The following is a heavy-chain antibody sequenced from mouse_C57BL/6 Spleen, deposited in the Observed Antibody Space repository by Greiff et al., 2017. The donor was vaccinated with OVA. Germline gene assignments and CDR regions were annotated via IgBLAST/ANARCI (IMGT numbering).Heavy chain of an antibody. D-gene: IGHD1-1*02. CDR2: INYDGSST. CDR1: GFTFSDYY. Sequence: EVQVVESEGGLVQPGSSMKLSCTASGFTFSDYYMAWVRQVPEKGLEWVANINYDGSSTYYLDSLKSRFIISRDNAKNILYLQMSSLKSEDTATYYCAREYGALYFDYWGQGTTLTVSS. CDR3: AREYGALYFDY. V-gene: IGHV5-16*01. J-gene: IGHJ2*01.